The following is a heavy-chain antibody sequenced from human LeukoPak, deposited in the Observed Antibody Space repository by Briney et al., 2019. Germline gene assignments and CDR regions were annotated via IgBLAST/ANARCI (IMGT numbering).Heavy chain of an antibody. CDR3: ATAWMVRGVFDY. J-gene: IGHJ4*02. Sequence: ASVKVSCKVSGCTLTELSMHWVRQAPGKGLEWMGGFDPEDGETIYAQKFQGRVTMTEDTSTDTAYMEPSSLRSEDTAVYYCATAWMVRGVFDYWGQGTLVTVSS. CDR2: FDPEDGET. D-gene: IGHD3-10*01. CDR1: GCTLTELS. V-gene: IGHV1-24*01.